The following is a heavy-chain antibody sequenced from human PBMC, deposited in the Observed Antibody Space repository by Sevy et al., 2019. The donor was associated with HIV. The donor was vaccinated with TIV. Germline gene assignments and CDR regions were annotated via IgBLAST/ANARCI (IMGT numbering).Heavy chain of an antibody. J-gene: IGHJ6*02. D-gene: IGHD6-6*01. Sequence: GGSLRLSCAASGFTFSSYPMNWVRQAPGKGLEWVAVMSYDGSNKYFADSVKGRFAVSRDNSKNTLYLQMSSLGAEDTAVYYCARGLAALPGYYYGIDVWGLGTTVTVSS. CDR2: MSYDGSNK. CDR1: GFTFSSYP. CDR3: ARGLAALPGYYYGIDV. V-gene: IGHV3-30*09.